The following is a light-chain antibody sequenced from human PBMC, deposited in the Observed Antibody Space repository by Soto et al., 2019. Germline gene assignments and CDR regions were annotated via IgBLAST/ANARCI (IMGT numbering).Light chain of an antibody. V-gene: IGKV1-39*01. CDR3: QQSYSTPPFT. Sequence: DIQMTQSPSSLSASVGDRVTITCRASQSISSYLNWYQQKPGKATKLLIYAASSLQSGVPSRFSGSGSGTDFTITISSLQPEDFATYYCQQSYSTPPFTVGPGTKVDIK. CDR1: QSISSY. CDR2: AAS. J-gene: IGKJ3*01.